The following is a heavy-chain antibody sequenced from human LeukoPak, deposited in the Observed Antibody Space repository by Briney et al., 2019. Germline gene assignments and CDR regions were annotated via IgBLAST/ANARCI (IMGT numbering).Heavy chain of an antibody. Sequence: ASEKVSCKASVYTFTDYYMHWVQQAPAKGLEWMGRVDPEDGETIYAEKFQGRVTIAADTSTDTAYMELSSLRSEDTAVYYCATAGYCSSTSCPLYYYMDVWGKGTKVTVSS. V-gene: IGHV1-69-2*01. D-gene: IGHD2-2*01. CDR3: ATAGYCSSTSCPLYYYMDV. CDR2: VDPEDGET. CDR1: VYTFTDYY. J-gene: IGHJ6*03.